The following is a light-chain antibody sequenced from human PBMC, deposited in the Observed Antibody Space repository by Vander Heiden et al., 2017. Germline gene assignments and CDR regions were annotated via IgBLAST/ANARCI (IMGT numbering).Light chain of an antibody. Sequence: DIQMTQSPSSLSASVGDRVTITCRASQGISSWLAWYQQKPEKAPKSLIYAASSGSGTDFTLTISSLQPEDFATYYCQQENSYPRTFGGGTKVEIK. CDR2: AAS. V-gene: IGKV1D-16*01. J-gene: IGKJ4*01. CDR1: QGISSW. CDR3: QQENSYPRT.